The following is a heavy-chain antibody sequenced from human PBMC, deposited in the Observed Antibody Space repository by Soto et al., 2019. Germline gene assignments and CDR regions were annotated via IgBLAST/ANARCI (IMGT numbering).Heavy chain of an antibody. Sequence: QVQLVQSGAEVKKPGASVKVSCKASGYTFTSYAMHWVRQAPGQRLEWMGWINAGNGNTKYSQKFQGRVTITRDTSAGTAYRERGSRRSEDSAVYYCARDEGYCSGGSCYSGGAFDIWGQGTMVTVSS. V-gene: IGHV1-3*01. D-gene: IGHD2-15*01. CDR2: INAGNGNT. CDR3: ARDEGYCSGGSCYSGGAFDI. CDR1: GYTFTSYA. J-gene: IGHJ3*02.